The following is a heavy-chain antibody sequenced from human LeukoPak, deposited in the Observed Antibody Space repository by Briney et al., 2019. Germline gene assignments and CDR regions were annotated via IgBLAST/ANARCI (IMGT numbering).Heavy chain of an antibody. V-gene: IGHV4-59*01. CDR3: ARLRPYCSSTSCYYYYGMDV. CDR1: GGSISSYY. CDR2: IYYSGST. D-gene: IGHD2-2*01. Sequence: SETLSLTCTVSGGSISSYYWSWIRQPPGKGLEWIGYIYYSGSTNYNPSLKSRVTISVDTSKNQFSLKLSSVTAEDTAVYYCARLRPYCSSTSCYYYYGMDVWGQGTTVTVSS. J-gene: IGHJ6*02.